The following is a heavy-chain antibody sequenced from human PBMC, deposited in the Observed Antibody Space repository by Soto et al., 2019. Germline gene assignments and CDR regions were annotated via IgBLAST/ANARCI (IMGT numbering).Heavy chain of an antibody. CDR3: ALTYDYQTYGMDV. J-gene: IGHJ6*02. D-gene: IGHD5-12*01. CDR2: IYYSGSA. V-gene: IGHV4-59*01. Sequence: SETLSLTCTVSGGSISSYYWSWIRQPPGKGLEWIGYIYYSGSANYNPSLKSRVTISVDTSKNQFSLKLSSVTAADTAVYYCALTYDYQTYGMDVWGQGTTVTVSS. CDR1: GGSISSYY.